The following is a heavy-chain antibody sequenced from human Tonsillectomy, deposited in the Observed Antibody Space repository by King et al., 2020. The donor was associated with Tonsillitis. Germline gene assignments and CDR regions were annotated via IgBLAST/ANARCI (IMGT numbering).Heavy chain of an antibody. D-gene: IGHD3-22*01. CDR3: ARDLYYYDSSGYYQYCDY. Sequence: VQLQESGPGLVKPSQTLSLTCAISGDSVSSNSAAWNWVRQSPSRRLEWLGRTYYRSKWYNDYAVSVKSRITINPDTSKNQFSLQLNSLTPEDTAVYYCARDLYYYDSSGYYQYCDYWGQGTLVTVSS. V-gene: IGHV6-1*01. CDR1: GDSVSSNSAA. J-gene: IGHJ4*02. CDR2: TYYRSKWYN.